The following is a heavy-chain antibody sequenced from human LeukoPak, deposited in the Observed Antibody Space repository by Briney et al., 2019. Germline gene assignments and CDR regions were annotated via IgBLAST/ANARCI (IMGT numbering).Heavy chain of an antibody. D-gene: IGHD6-19*01. CDR1: GGSISNYY. V-gene: IGHV4-59*08. CDR3: ARHEKSSGWYYDY. J-gene: IGHJ4*02. Sequence: PSETLSLTCTVSGGSISNYYWSWIRQPPGKGLEWIGYIYYSGSTNYNPSLKSRVTISVDTSKNQFSLKLTSATAADTAVYYCARHEKSSGWYYDYWGQGTLVTVSS. CDR2: IYYSGST.